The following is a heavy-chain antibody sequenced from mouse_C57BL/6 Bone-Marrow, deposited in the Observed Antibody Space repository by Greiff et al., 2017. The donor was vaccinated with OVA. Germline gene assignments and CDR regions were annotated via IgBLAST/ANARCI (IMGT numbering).Heavy chain of an antibody. CDR2: LYPRDGST. J-gene: IGHJ3*01. Sequence: QVQLKESGPELVKPGASVKLSCKASGYTFTSYDINWVKQRPGQGLEWIGELYPRDGSTTYNEKFKGKATLTVDTSSSTAYMGLHSLTSEDSAVYFCSPIYYYGSGAYWGQGTLVTVSA. V-gene: IGHV1-85*01. CDR3: SPIYYYGSGAY. D-gene: IGHD1-1*01. CDR1: GYTFTSYD.